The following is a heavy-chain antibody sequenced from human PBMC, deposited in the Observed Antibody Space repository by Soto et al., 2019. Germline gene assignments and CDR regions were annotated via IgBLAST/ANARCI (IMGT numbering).Heavy chain of an antibody. D-gene: IGHD2-8*01. CDR1: GFNFGTYA. J-gene: IGHJ6*02. CDR2: IAYDGINT. Sequence: PGGSLRLSCVASGFNFGTYAIHWVRQAPGKGLQWVALIAYDGINTYYADSVKGRFTISRDNSKNTLHLQMNSLRPEDTGVYLCARVNNGKKLYYFSGLDVWGQGTSVTVSS. CDR3: ARVNNGKKLYYFSGLDV. V-gene: IGHV3-30-3*01.